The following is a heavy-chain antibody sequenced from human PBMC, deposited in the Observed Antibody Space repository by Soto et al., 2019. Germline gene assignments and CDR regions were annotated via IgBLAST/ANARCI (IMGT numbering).Heavy chain of an antibody. Sequence: ASVKVSCKASGYTFTSYGISWVRQAPGQGLEWMGWISAYNGNTNYAQKLQGRVTMTTDTSTSTAYMELRSLRSDDTAVYYCARDFCPTQCYYYYGMDVWGQGTTVTVSS. CDR2: ISAYNGNT. V-gene: IGHV1-18*01. CDR3: ARDFCPTQCYYYYGMDV. CDR1: GYTFTSYG. D-gene: IGHD3-3*01. J-gene: IGHJ6*02.